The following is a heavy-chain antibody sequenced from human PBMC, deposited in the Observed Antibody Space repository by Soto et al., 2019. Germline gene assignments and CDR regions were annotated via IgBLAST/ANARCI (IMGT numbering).Heavy chain of an antibody. CDR1: GFTFSSYG. Sequence: GGSLRLSCAASGFTFSSYGMHWVRQAPGKGLEWVAVIWYDGSNKYYADSVKGRFTISRDNSKNTLYLQMNSLRAEDTAVYYCARDEDIVVVPAAMHFSYWGQGTLVTVSS. J-gene: IGHJ4*02. CDR3: ARDEDIVVVPAAMHFSY. CDR2: IWYDGSNK. D-gene: IGHD2-2*01. V-gene: IGHV3-33*01.